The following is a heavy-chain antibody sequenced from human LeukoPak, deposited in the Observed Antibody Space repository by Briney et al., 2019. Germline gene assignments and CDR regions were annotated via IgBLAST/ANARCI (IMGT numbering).Heavy chain of an antibody. CDR3: ARPLTGEIPHYDY. Sequence: ASVKVSCKTSGYTFTTYGISWVRQAPGQGLGWMGWISGYNRNTNYAQKLQGRVTITTDTSTSTAYMELRSLRSDDTAVYYCARPLTGEIPHYDYWGQGTLVTVSS. D-gene: IGHD3-9*01. V-gene: IGHV1-18*04. CDR1: GYTFTTYG. J-gene: IGHJ4*02. CDR2: ISGYNRNT.